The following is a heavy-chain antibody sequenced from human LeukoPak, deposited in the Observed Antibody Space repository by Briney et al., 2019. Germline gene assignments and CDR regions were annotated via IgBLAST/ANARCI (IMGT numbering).Heavy chain of an antibody. J-gene: IGHJ5*02. CDR2: ISAYNGNT. CDR1: GYTFTGYY. D-gene: IGHD3-10*01. V-gene: IGHV1-18*04. CDR3: ARGLYGSGSYRPGWFDP. Sequence: GASVKVSCKASGYTFTGYYMHWVRQAPGQGLEWMGWISAYNGNTNYAQKFQGRVTMITDTSTSTAYMELRSLRSDDTAMYYCARGLYGSGSYRPGWFDPWGQGTLVTVSS.